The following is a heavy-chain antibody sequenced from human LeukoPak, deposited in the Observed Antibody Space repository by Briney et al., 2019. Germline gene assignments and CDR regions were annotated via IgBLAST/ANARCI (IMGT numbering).Heavy chain of an antibody. Sequence: SVKVSCKASGDTFSSYIISWVRQAPGQGLEWMGRIIPIRGIADYAQKFQGRVTITADKSTSTADMELSSLRSDDTAVYFCAREGSRVITVSSHYYMDVWGQGTTVTVSS. CDR3: AREGSRVITVSSHYYMDV. J-gene: IGHJ6*03. CDR2: IIPIRGIA. V-gene: IGHV1-69*04. CDR1: GDTFSSYI. D-gene: IGHD2-2*01.